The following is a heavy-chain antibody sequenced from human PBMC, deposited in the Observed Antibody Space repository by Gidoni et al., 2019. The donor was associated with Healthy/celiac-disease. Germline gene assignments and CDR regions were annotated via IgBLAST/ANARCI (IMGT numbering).Heavy chain of an antibody. CDR3: ARHSEEWGSSGWYPTGYYFDY. Sequence: QLQLQESGPGLVKPSETLSLTCTVSGGSISSRSYYWGWIRQPPGEGLEWIGSIYYRGSTYYNPSLKSRVTISVDTSKNQFSLKLSSVTAADTAVYYCARHSEEWGSSGWYPTGYYFDYWGQGTLVTVSS. CDR1: GGSISSRSYY. D-gene: IGHD6-19*01. V-gene: IGHV4-39*01. CDR2: IYYRGST. J-gene: IGHJ4*02.